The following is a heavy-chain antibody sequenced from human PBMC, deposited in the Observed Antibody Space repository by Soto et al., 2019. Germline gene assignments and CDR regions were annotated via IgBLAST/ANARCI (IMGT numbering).Heavy chain of an antibody. CDR2: ISGSGGST. D-gene: IGHD2-21*01. J-gene: IGHJ3*02. V-gene: IGHV3-23*01. Sequence: GGSLRLSCAASGFTFSSYAMSWVRQAPGKGLEWVSAISGSGGSTYYADSVKGRFTISRDNSKNTLYLQMNSLRAEDTAVYYCAKDYAYCGGDCYPGAFDIWGQGTMVTVSS. CDR1: GFTFSSYA. CDR3: AKDYAYCGGDCYPGAFDI.